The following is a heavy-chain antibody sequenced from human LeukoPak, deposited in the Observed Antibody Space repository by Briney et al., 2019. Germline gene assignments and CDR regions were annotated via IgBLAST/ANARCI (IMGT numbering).Heavy chain of an antibody. V-gene: IGHV3-9*01. Sequence: GRSLRLSCAASGFTFDDYAMHWVRQAPGKGLEWVSGISWNSGSIGYADSVKGRFTISRDNAKNSLYLQMNSLRAEDTALYYCAKDISLTMSSSWDDWGQGTLVTVSP. CDR3: AKDISLTMSSSWDD. D-gene: IGHD6-13*01. CDR2: ISWNSGSI. J-gene: IGHJ4*02. CDR1: GFTFDDYA.